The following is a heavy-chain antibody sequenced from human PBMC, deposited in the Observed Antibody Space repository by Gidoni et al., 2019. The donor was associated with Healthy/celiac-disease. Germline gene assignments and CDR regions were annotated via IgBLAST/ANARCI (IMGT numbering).Heavy chain of an antibody. D-gene: IGHD3-16*02. V-gene: IGHV4-34*01. Sequence: QVQLQQWGAGLLTPSETLSLTCAVYGGSFSGYYWSWIRKPPGKGLEWIVEINHSGSTHYNPSLNSRVTISVDTSKNQFSLKLSSVTAADTAVYYCARGTDMITFGGVIEYGPYYFDYWGQGTLVTVSS. CDR2: INHSGST. J-gene: IGHJ4*02. CDR3: ARGTDMITFGGVIEYGPYYFDY. CDR1: GGSFSGYY.